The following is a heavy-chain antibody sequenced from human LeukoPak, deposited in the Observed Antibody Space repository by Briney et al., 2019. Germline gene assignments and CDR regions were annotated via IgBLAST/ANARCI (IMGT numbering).Heavy chain of an antibody. CDR3: ARPYYYDCSGYGY. CDR1: GGSISSSSYY. Sequence: SETLSLTCTVSGGSISSSSYYWGWIRQPPVKGLEWIGSIYYSGSTYYNPSLKSRITLSVDTSKYQVSLNLNSVTAADTAVYYCARPYYYDCSGYGYWGQGTLVTVSS. D-gene: IGHD3-22*01. CDR2: IYYSGST. J-gene: IGHJ4*02. V-gene: IGHV4-39*07.